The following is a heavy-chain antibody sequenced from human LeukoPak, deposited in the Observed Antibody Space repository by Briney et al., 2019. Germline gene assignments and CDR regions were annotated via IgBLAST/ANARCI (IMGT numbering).Heavy chain of an antibody. Sequence: GGSLRLSCAASGFTFNTYWMHWVRQAPGKGLVWVSHINTDGSSTNYADSVKGRFTISRDNAKNSLYLQMNSLRAEDTAVYYCARSTSSGWFALYYFDAWGQGTLVTVSS. CDR3: ARSTSSGWFALYYFDA. D-gene: IGHD6-19*01. V-gene: IGHV3-74*01. CDR1: GFTFNTYW. J-gene: IGHJ4*02. CDR2: INTDGSST.